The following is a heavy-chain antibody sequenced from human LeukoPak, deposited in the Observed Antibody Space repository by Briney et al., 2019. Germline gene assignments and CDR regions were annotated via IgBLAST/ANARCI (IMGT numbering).Heavy chain of an antibody. Sequence: SETLSLTCAVYGGSFSGYYWSWIRQPPGKGLEWIGEINHSGSANYNPSLKSRVTISVDTSKNQFSLKLSSVTAADTAVYYCARGYRGKVVAATQDYWGQGTLVTVSS. J-gene: IGHJ4*02. D-gene: IGHD2-15*01. CDR2: INHSGSA. CDR3: ARGYRGKVVAATQDY. CDR1: GGSFSGYY. V-gene: IGHV4-34*01.